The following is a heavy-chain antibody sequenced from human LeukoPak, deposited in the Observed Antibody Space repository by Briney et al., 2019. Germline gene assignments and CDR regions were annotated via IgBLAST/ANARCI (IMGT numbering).Heavy chain of an antibody. CDR1: GGTFSSYA. CDR2: IIPIFGAA. V-gene: IGHV1-69*13. CDR3: ARYYSGWYYFDC. D-gene: IGHD6-19*01. J-gene: IGHJ4*02. Sequence: SVKVSCKASGGTFSSYAISWVRQAPGQGLEWMGGIIPIFGAANYAQKFKGRVTITADESTSTACMELSSLRSEDTAVYYCARYYSGWYYFDCWGQGTLVTVSS.